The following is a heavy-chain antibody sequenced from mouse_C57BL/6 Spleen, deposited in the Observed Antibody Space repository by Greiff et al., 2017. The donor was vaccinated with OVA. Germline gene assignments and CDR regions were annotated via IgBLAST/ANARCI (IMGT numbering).Heavy chain of an antibody. CDR3: ARYYYGNHYAMDY. CDR2: ISPRSGNT. CDR1: GYTFTSYG. D-gene: IGHD2-1*01. V-gene: IGHV1-81*01. J-gene: IGHJ4*01. Sequence: QVQLKQSGAELARPGASVKLSCKASGYTFTSYGISWVKQRTGQGLEWIGEISPRSGNTYYNEKFKGKATLTADKSSSTAYMELRSLTSEDSAVYFCARYYYGNHYAMDYWGQGTSVTVSS.